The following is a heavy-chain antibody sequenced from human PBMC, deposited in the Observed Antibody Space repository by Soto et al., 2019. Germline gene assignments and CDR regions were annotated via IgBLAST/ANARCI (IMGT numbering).Heavy chain of an antibody. CDR3: AHSRLRPINY. V-gene: IGHV2-5*02. CDR1: GFSFLTSEVG. Sequence: QITLKESGPTLVKPTQTLTLTCTFSGFSFLTSEVGVGWIRQPPGKAPEWLALIYWDDDERYSPSLRSRLTITKDSSKNQVVLTMTDMSPVDTATYYCAHSRLRPINYWGQGSLITVSS. CDR2: IYWDDDE. J-gene: IGHJ4*02.